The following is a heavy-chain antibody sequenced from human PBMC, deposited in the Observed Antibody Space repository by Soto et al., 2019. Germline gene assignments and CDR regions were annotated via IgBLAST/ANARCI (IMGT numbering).Heavy chain of an antibody. Sequence: SVKVSCKASGGTFSSYAISWVRQAPGQGLEWMGGIIPIFGTANYAQKFQGRVTITADKSTSTAYMELSSLRSEDTAVYYCAEAVAGRNWFDPWGQGTLVTVSS. CDR2: IIPIFGTA. D-gene: IGHD6-19*01. J-gene: IGHJ5*02. CDR1: GGTFSSYA. CDR3: AEAVAGRNWFDP. V-gene: IGHV1-69*06.